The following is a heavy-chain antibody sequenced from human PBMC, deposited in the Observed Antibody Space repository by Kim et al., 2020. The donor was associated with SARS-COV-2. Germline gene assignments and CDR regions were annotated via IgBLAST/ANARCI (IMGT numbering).Heavy chain of an antibody. CDR1: GFTFDDYA. Sequence: GGSLRLSCAASGFTFDDYAMHWVRQAPGKGLEWVSGISWNSGSIGYADSVKGRFTISRDNAKNSLYLQMNSLRAEDTALYYCAKEKHYGDYGHGMDVWGQGTTATVSS. CDR3: AKEKHYGDYGHGMDV. CDR2: ISWNSGSI. V-gene: IGHV3-9*01. D-gene: IGHD4-17*01. J-gene: IGHJ6*02.